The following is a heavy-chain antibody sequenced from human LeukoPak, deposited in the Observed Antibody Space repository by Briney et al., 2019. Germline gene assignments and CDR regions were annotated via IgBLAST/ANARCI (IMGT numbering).Heavy chain of an antibody. J-gene: IGHJ5*02. D-gene: IGHD2-15*01. CDR3: ATPQGGCSGGSCYSVNWFDP. CDR2: IKQDGSEK. CDR1: GFTFSSYW. Sequence: GGSLRLSCAASGFTFSSYWMSWVRQAPGKGLEWVANIKQDGSEKYYVDSVKGRFTISRDNAKNSLYLQMNSLRAEDTAVYYCATPQGGCSGGSCYSVNWFDPWGQGTLVTVSS. V-gene: IGHV3-7*01.